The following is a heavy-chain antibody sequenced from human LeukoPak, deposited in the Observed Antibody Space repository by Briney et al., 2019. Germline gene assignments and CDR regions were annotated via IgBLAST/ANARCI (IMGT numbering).Heavy chain of an antibody. Sequence: GGSLRLSCAASGFTFNTYAMSWVRQAPGKGLEWVSAISGSSGNTYYADSVKGRFTFSRDNSENTLYLQMNSLRAEDTALYYCSNGRTSSGTLQHDYWGQGTLVTVSS. J-gene: IGHJ4*02. V-gene: IGHV3-23*01. D-gene: IGHD6-19*01. CDR3: SNGRTSSGTLQHDY. CDR2: ISGSSGNT. CDR1: GFTFNTYA.